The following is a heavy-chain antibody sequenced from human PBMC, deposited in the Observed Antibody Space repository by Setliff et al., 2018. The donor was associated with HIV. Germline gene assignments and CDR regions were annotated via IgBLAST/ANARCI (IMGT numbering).Heavy chain of an antibody. CDR2: IIPIFGTA. D-gene: IGHD3-22*01. J-gene: IGHJ3*02. CDR1: GGTFSSYA. Sequence: SVKVSCKASGGTFSSYAISWVRQAPGQGLEWMGGIIPIFGTANYAPKFQGRVTITTDESTSTAYMELSSLRSEDTAVYYCARVTTNYDILHGEEPGAFDIWGQGTRSPSPQ. V-gene: IGHV1-69*05. CDR3: ARVTTNYDILHGEEPGAFDI.